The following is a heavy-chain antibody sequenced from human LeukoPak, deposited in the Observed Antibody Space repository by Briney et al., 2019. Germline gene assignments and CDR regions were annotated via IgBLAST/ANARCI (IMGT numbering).Heavy chain of an antibody. CDR3: AKPSGKFYGGAADY. J-gene: IGHJ4*02. D-gene: IGHD4-23*01. CDR2: IDPNSGGT. Sequence: ASVKVSCKASGYTFTGYYMQWVRQAPGQGLEWMGWIDPNSGGTNYAQKFQGRVTMTSDTSISIVYMELSRLTSDDTAVYYCAKPSGKFYGGAADYWGQGTLVTVS. CDR1: GYTFTGYY. V-gene: IGHV1-2*02.